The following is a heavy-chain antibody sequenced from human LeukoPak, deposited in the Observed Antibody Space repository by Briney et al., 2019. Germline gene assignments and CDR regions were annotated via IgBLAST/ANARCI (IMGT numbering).Heavy chain of an antibody. J-gene: IGHJ4*02. CDR1: RFTFSSYA. CDR3: AKIAHYHFDS. Sequence: PVGTLRLSCAASRFTFSSYAMSWVRQAPGKGLEWVSTISDCGTRTYYADSVKGRFTISRDNSKNTVYLQMNSLRAEDTALYYCAKIAHYHFDSWGQGTLVTVSS. V-gene: IGHV3-23*01. D-gene: IGHD4/OR15-4a*01. CDR2: ISDCGTRT.